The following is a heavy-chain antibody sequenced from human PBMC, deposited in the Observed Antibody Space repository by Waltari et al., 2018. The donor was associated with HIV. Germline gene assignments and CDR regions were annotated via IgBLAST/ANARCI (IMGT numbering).Heavy chain of an antibody. V-gene: IGHV3-11*04. D-gene: IGHD5-12*01. CDR1: GFIFSDYY. J-gene: IGHJ6*02. CDR2: ISSGGSAI. CDR3: ARIRGYSQDYYGMDV. Sequence: QVQLVESGGGLVKPGGSLRLSCAASGFIFSDYYMTWIRQAPGKWVQWVSYISSGGSAIKYADSVQGRFTSSRDNAKNSLYLQMNSLRVEDTAIYYCARIRGYSQDYYGMDVWGQGTTVTVSS.